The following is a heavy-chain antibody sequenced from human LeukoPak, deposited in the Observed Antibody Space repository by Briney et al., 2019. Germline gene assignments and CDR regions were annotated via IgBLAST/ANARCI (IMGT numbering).Heavy chain of an antibody. CDR1: GFSFRSFG. CDR2: IRSDGGST. CDR3: ARAAPPGPIDY. V-gene: IGHV3-64*02. Sequence: GGSLRLSCAASGFSFRSFGVYWIRQAPGKGLEYVSTIRSDGGSTNYADSVKGRFTISRDNSKNTLYLQMGSLRVEDMAVYYCARAAPPGPIDYWGRGTLVTVSS. J-gene: IGHJ4*02. D-gene: IGHD1-14*01.